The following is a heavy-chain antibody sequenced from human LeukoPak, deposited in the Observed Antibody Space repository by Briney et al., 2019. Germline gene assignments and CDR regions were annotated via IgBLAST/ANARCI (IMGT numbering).Heavy chain of an antibody. CDR3: AREQYTYGMDV. V-gene: IGHV4-61*01. CDR1: GGSVSSGSYY. CDR2: IYYSGST. J-gene: IGHJ6*02. Sequence: SETLSLTCTVSGGSVSSGSYYWSWIRQPPGKGLEWIGYIYYSGSTNYNPSLKSRDTISVDTSKNQFSLKLSSVTAADTAVYYCAREQYTYGMDVWGQGTTVTVSS. D-gene: IGHD4-11*01.